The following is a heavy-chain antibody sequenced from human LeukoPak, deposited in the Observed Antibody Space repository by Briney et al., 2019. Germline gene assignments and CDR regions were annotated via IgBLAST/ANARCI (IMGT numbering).Heavy chain of an antibody. CDR1: GYTFTGYY. CDR3: ARDTTVTTLRRLGDY. V-gene: IGHV1-2*02. Sequence: ASVKVSCKASGYTFTGYYMHWVRQAPGQGLEWMGWINPNSGGTNYAQKFQGRVTITRDTSISPAYMGLSRLRSDDTAVYYCARDTTVTTLRRLGDYWGQGTWSPSPQ. J-gene: IGHJ4*02. CDR2: INPNSGGT. D-gene: IGHD4-17*01.